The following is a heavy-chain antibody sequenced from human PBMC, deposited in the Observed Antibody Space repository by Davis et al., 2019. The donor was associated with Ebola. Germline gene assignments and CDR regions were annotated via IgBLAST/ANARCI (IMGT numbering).Heavy chain of an antibody. V-gene: IGHV3-7*03. CDR3: AKARCGGDCRCFDN. J-gene: IGHJ4*02. CDR2: IKQDGSEK. Sequence: GESLKISCAASGFTFSSYCMSWVRQAPGKGLEWVANIKQDGSEKYYVDSVKGRFTISRDNSKNTVYLQMNSLRAEDTAVYFCAKARCGGDCRCFDNWGQGTRVTVSS. D-gene: IGHD2-21*01. CDR1: GFTFSSYC.